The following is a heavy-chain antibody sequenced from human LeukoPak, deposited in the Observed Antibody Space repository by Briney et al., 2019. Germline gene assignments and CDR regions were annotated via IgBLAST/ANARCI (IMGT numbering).Heavy chain of an antibody. CDR1: AGSISSGGYS. D-gene: IGHD3-10*01. CDR3: ARGNRGVFGY. Sequence: NPSETLSLTCAVDAGSISSGGYSWSWIRQPPGKGLEWIVYIYHGGSTYYYPSLKSRVIISVDTSKNQFSLKLSSVTAADTAVYYCARGNRGVFGYRGQGTLVTVSS. V-gene: IGHV4-30-2*01. CDR2: IYHGGST. J-gene: IGHJ4*02.